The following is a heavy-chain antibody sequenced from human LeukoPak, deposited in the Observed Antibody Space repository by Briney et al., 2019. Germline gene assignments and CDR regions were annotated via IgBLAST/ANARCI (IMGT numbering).Heavy chain of an antibody. CDR1: GFTFSSYN. J-gene: IGHJ4*02. V-gene: IGHV3-21*01. Sequence: GGSLRLSCAASGFTFSSYNMNWVRQAPGKGLEWVSSITSSSSYIYYADSVKGRFTISRDNAKNSLYLQINSLRAEDTAVYYCARNKKGDRYTYGHDYWGQGTLVTVSS. CDR2: ITSSSSYI. D-gene: IGHD5-18*01. CDR3: ARNKKGDRYTYGHDY.